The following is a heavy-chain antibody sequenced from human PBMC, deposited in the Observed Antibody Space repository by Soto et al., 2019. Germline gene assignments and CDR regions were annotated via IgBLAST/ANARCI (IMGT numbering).Heavy chain of an antibody. Sequence: GPVKVSCKASGYTFTSYGISWVRQAPGQGLEWMGWISAYNGNTNYAQKLQGRVTMTTDTSTSTAYMELRSLRSDDTAVYYCARVGYDQYYYYYGMDVWGQGTTVTVSS. V-gene: IGHV1-18*01. D-gene: IGHD5-12*01. CDR1: GYTFTSYG. CDR3: ARVGYDQYYYYYGMDV. CDR2: ISAYNGNT. J-gene: IGHJ6*02.